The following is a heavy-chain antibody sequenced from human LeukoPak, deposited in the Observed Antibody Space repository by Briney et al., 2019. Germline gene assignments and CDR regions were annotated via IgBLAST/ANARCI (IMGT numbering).Heavy chain of an antibody. J-gene: IGHJ4*02. CDR3: ARVRREMATIIFDY. D-gene: IGHD5-24*01. CDR1: GGSISSGGYY. CDR2: IYYSGTT. V-gene: IGHV4-31*03. Sequence: PSETLSLTCTVSGGSISSGGYYWSWIRQHPGKGLEWIGYIYYSGTTYYTPSLKSRVTMSVDTSKNQFSLKLSSVTAADTAVYYCARVRREMATIIFDYWGQGTLVTVSS.